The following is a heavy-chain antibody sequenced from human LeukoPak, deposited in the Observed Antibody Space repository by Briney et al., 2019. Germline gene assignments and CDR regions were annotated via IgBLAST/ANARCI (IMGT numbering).Heavy chain of an antibody. V-gene: IGHV4-4*09. CDR1: GVSISPYY. Sequence: SETLSLTCAVSGVSISPYYWAWIRQPPGKGLEWIGYIHTSGSNDQYPSLKSRVTISVDKSKNHFSLRLTSVTAADTAVYYCARLSAAVHLGAFDLWGQGTMVTVSS. CDR2: IHTSGSN. J-gene: IGHJ3*01. D-gene: IGHD3-3*01. CDR3: ARLSAAVHLGAFDL.